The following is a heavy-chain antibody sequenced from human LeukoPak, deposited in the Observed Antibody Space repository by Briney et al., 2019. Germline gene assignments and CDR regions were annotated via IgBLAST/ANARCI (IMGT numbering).Heavy chain of an antibody. CDR3: ARRAAAVGTFYMDV. CDR1: GCSFSPYY. Sequence: SETLSLTCTASGCSFSPYYWIWIRQPPGKGLEWIGYIYYSGGTNYNPDLKSRVNMSVDTSKNQFSLKLSPVTAGHTAVYYCARRAAAVGTFYMDVWGKGTTVTVSS. CDR2: IYYSGGT. D-gene: IGHD6-13*01. V-gene: IGHV4-59*01. J-gene: IGHJ6*03.